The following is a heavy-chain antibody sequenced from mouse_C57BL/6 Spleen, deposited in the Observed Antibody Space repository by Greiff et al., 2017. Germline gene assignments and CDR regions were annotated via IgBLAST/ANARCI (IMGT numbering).Heavy chain of an antibody. Sequence: QVQLQQPGAELVKPGASVKLSCKASGYTFTSYWMHWVRQRPGQGLEWIGMIHTNSGSTKYHEKVKSKATLTVDKSPSTVYMQLSSLTSEDSAVYYCARSIWGYAMDYWGQGTSVTVSS. J-gene: IGHJ4*01. CDR2: IHTNSGST. CDR1: GYTFTSYW. V-gene: IGHV1-64*01. D-gene: IGHD4-1*01. CDR3: ARSIWGYAMDY.